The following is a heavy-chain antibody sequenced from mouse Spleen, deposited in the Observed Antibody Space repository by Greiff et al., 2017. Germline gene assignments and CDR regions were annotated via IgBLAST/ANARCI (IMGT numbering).Heavy chain of an antibody. Sequence: VQLQQSGPELVKPGASVKISCKASGYTFTDYYMNWVKQSHGKSLEWIGDINPNNGGTSYNQKFKGKATLTVDKSSSTAYMELRSLTSEDSAVYYCARGYRYDGGYWGQGTTLTVSS. D-gene: IGHD2-14*01. CDR3: ARGYRYDGGY. V-gene: IGHV1-26*01. CDR1: GYTFTDYY. CDR2: INPNNGGT. J-gene: IGHJ2*01.